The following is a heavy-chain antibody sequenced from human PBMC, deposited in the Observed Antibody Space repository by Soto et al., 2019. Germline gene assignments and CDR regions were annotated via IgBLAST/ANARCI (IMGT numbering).Heavy chain of an antibody. J-gene: IGHJ6*02. D-gene: IGHD6-19*01. CDR1: GGSIGSRADH. CDR3: ARHGYRSASDDHYSYVMDV. Sequence: QLKVQESGPGLVKPSETLSLTCTVYGGSIGSRADHWGWIRQPPGKGLEWIGSIHYSGSTYYNPSLKSLATIYVEISKNHFSLKVSSVTAADTAAYYCARHGYRSASDDHYSYVMDVWGQGTTVTVSS. CDR2: IHYSGST. V-gene: IGHV4-39*01.